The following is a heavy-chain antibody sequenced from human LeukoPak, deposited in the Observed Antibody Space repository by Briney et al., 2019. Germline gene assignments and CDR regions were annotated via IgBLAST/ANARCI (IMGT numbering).Heavy chain of an antibody. Sequence: GGSLRLSCAASGFTFSSYGMHWVRQAPGKGLEWVAFIRYDGSNKYYADSVKGRFTISRDNSKNTLYLQMNSLRAEDTAVYYCATIYSSGPIPRYWGQVILVTVSS. V-gene: IGHV3-30*02. CDR1: GFTFSSYG. J-gene: IGHJ4*02. CDR3: ATIYSSGPIPRY. D-gene: IGHD3-22*01. CDR2: IRYDGSNK.